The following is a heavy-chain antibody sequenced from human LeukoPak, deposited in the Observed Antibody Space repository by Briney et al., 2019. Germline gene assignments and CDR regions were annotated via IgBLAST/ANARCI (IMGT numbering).Heavy chain of an antibody. D-gene: IGHD5-24*01. CDR3: AKDFRDGYNHPSYYFDS. J-gene: IGHJ4*02. V-gene: IGHV3-30*18. CDR2: MSFDGSSE. Sequence: PGGSLRLSCAASGFTFSSYGTHWVRQAPGKGLEWVAVMSFDGSSEYYADSVQGRFTVARDNSKNTMYLQMNSLRAEDTAVYYCAKDFRDGYNHPSYYFDSWGQGTLVTVSS. CDR1: GFTFSSYG.